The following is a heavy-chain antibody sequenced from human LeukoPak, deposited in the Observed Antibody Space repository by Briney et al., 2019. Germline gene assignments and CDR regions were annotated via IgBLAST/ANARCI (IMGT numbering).Heavy chain of an antibody. CDR1: GFTFSSYS. J-gene: IGHJ4*02. D-gene: IGHD5-12*01. CDR2: ISSSSSYI. Sequence: GGSLRLSCAASGFTFSSYSMNWVRQAPGKGLEWVSSISSSSSYIYYADSVKGRFTISRDNAKNSLYLQMNSLRAEDTAVYYCARGGYSDYDCHYWGQGTLVTVSS. CDR3: ARGGYSDYDCHY. V-gene: IGHV3-21*01.